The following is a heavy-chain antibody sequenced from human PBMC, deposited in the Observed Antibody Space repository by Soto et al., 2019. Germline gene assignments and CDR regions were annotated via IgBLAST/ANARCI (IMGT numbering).Heavy chain of an antibody. Sequence: GXSXKICCKVAGYPXTSYAMDWVRQAPGQGLEWMGWINTNTGNPTYAQGFTGRFVFSFDTSVSTAYLHICSLKAEDTAVYYCERDSTLGLLWFGETWFDPWGQGTLGTVS. D-gene: IGHD3-10*01. V-gene: IGHV7-4-1*01. CDR3: ERDSTLGLLWFGETWFDP. CDR1: GYPXTSYA. CDR2: INTNTGNP. J-gene: IGHJ5*02.